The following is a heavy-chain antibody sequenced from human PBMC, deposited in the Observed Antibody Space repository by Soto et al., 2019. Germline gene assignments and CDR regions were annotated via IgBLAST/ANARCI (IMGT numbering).Heavy chain of an antibody. V-gene: IGHV3-7*05. CDR1: GFTFSSHW. CDR2: IKQDGSEK. J-gene: IGHJ3*02. CDR3: ARGYCSSTSCYAGAVDI. D-gene: IGHD2-2*01. Sequence: EVQLAESEGGLVQPGGSLRLSCVASGFTFSSHWMSWVRQAPGKGLEWVANIKQDGSEKYYVDSVKGRFTISRDNAKNSLSLQTNSLRAEDTAVFYCARGYCSSTSCYAGAVDIWGQGTMVTVSS.